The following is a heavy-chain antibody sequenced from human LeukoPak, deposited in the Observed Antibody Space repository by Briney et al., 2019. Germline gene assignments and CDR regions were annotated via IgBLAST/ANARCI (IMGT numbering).Heavy chain of an antibody. CDR3: ARCTASCYANAFDV. CDR1: GFTVSSNY. Sequence: GGSLRLSCAASGFTVSSNYMSWVRQAPGKGLEWVSAINGGGDATEYADSVKGRFTISRDNSKNTLYLQMNSLRPEDTAVYYCARCTASCYANAFDVWGQGTLLTVSS. V-gene: IGHV3-53*01. J-gene: IGHJ3*01. CDR2: INGGGDAT. D-gene: IGHD2-2*01.